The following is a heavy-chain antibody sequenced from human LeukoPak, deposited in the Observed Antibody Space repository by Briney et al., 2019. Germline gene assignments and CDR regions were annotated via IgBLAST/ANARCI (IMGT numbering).Heavy chain of an antibody. Sequence: GGSLRLSCAASGFTFSSYGMHWIRRAPGKGLEGVAVIWYDGSNKYYADSVKGRFTISRDNSKNTLYLQMNSLRAEDTAVYYCARDPYPYYYDSSGDSGFDYWGQGTLVTVSS. J-gene: IGHJ4*02. D-gene: IGHD3-22*01. V-gene: IGHV3-33*01. CDR1: GFTFSSYG. CDR3: ARDPYPYYYDSSGDSGFDY. CDR2: IWYDGSNK.